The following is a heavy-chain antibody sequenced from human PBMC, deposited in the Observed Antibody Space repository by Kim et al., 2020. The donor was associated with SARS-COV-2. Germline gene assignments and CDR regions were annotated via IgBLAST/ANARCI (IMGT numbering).Heavy chain of an antibody. J-gene: IGHJ5*02. CDR1: GGSVSSGSYY. CDR3: ARGITFGGVIVIRGAWFDP. V-gene: IGHV4-61*01. Sequence: SETLSLTCTVSGGSVSSGSYYWSWIRQPPGKGLEWTGYIYYSGTTNYNPSLKSRVTISVDTSKNQFALKLSSVTGADTAVYYCARGITFGGVIVIRGAWFDPWGQGTLVTVSS. D-gene: IGHD3-16*02. CDR2: IYYSGTT.